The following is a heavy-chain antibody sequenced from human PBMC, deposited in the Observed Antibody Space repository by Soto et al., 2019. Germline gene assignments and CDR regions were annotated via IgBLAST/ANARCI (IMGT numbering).Heavy chain of an antibody. CDR1: GFTFTSSA. J-gene: IGHJ4*02. CDR2: IVVGSGNT. Sequence: QMQLVQSGPEVKKPGTSVKVSCKASGFTFTSSAVQWVRQARGQRLEWIGWIVVGSGNTNYAQKFQERVTITRDMSTSTAYMELSSLRSEDTAVYYCAAMYTADKLDFDYWGQGTLVTVSS. D-gene: IGHD5-18*01. CDR3: AAMYTADKLDFDY. V-gene: IGHV1-58*01.